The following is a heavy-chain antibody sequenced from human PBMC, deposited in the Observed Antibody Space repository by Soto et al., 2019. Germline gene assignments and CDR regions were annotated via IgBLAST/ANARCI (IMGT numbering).Heavy chain of an antibody. V-gene: IGHV1-24*01. CDR2: FDPEDGET. J-gene: IGHJ4*02. CDR1: GYTLTELS. Sequence: ASVKVSCKVSGYTLTELSMHWLRQAPGKGLEWMGGFDPEDGETIYAQKFQGRVTMTEDTSTDTAYMELSSLRSEDTAVYYCATQPSSGSYPFDYWGQGTLVTVSS. D-gene: IGHD1-26*01. CDR3: ATQPSSGSYPFDY.